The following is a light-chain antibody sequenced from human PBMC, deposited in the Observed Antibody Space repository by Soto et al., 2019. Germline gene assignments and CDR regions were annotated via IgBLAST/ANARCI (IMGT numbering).Light chain of an antibody. CDR1: QSISRY. Sequence: DIQMTQSPSSLSASVGDRVTVTCRASQSISRYLNWYQQKPGKAPKLLIYAASSLQSGVPSRFSGSGSGTDFTLTISGIQPEDFATYYCQQSYSTPPSLTFGPGTKVDIK. CDR2: AAS. V-gene: IGKV1-39*01. J-gene: IGKJ3*01. CDR3: QQSYSTPPSLT.